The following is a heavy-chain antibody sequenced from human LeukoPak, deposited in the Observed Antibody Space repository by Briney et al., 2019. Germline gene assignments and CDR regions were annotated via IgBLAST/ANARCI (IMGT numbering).Heavy chain of an antibody. CDR2: ISYDGSNK. D-gene: IGHD6-13*01. V-gene: IGHV3-30*04. J-gene: IGHJ5*02. CDR3: ARGYLGSSSWYGTLNWFDP. Sequence: PGGSLRLSCAASGFTFSSYAMHWVRQAPGKGLEWVAVISYDGSNKYYADSVKGRFTISRDNSKNTLYLQMTSLRAEDTAVYYCARGYLGSSSWYGTLNWFDPWGQGTLVTVSS. CDR1: GFTFSSYA.